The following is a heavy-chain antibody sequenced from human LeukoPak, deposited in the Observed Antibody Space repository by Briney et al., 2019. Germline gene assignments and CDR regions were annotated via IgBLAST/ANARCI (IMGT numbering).Heavy chain of an antibody. CDR1: GYTFTNYG. D-gene: IGHD3-22*01. J-gene: IGHJ4*02. Sequence: GASVKVSCKASGYTFTNYGITWLRQAPGQGLEWMGWISAYNGDTKYAQKLQGRVTMTTDTSTSTAYMELRSLTSDDTAVYYCARDFSNTSGFKVVVDYWGQGTLVTVSS. V-gene: IGHV1-18*01. CDR3: ARDFSNTSGFKVVVDY. CDR2: ISAYNGDT.